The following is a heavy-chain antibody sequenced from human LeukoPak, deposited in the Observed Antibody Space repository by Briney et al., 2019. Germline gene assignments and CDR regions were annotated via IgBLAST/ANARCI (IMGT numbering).Heavy chain of an antibody. V-gene: IGHV3-21*01. D-gene: IGHD1-14*01. CDR2: ISSSSSYI. CDR1: GFTFSSYS. J-gene: IGHJ4*02. CDR3: ARDWYHSFDY. Sequence: GGSLRLSCAASGFTFSSYSMNWVRQAPGKGLEWVSSISSSSSYIYYADSVKGRFTISRDNAKNTLYLQMNSLRVDDTAVYYCARDWYHSFDYWGQGILVTVSS.